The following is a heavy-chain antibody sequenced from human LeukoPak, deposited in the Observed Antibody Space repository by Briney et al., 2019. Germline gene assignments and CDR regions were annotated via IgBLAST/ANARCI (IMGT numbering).Heavy chain of an antibody. CDR2: TSSSGETT. CDR1: GFTFSRYA. V-gene: IGHV3-23*01. J-gene: IGHJ5*01. Sequence: PGGSLRLSSVASGFTFSRYAISWVRQAAGKGQEWVSSTSSSGETTYYADSVKGRFTISRDNSRNTLYLQMNSLRAEDTAVHYCAKDRPNYYGTNGHYYRRDGDCWGQGTLVTVSS. D-gene: IGHD3-22*01. CDR3: AKDRPNYYGTNGHYYRRDGDC.